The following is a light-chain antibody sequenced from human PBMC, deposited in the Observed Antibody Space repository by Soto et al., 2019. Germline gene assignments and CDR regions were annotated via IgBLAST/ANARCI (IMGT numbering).Light chain of an antibody. Sequence: DIQMTQSPSSLSASVGDRVTITCQASQDISNYLNWYQQKPGKAPKLLIYDASNLETGVPSRFSGSGSGTDFTFTISSLQPEDIATYYCHQYDTLPPYTFGPGTKLEIK. CDR2: DAS. CDR3: HQYDTLPPYT. J-gene: IGKJ2*01. CDR1: QDISNY. V-gene: IGKV1-33*01.